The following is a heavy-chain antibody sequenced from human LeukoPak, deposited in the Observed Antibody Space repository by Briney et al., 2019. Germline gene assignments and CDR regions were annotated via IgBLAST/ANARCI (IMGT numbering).Heavy chain of an antibody. CDR3: ARQWFGGLDIGDNWFDP. CDR2: IYHSGST. CDR1: GGSISSSNW. Sequence: SGTLSLTCAVSGGSISSSNWWSWVRQPPGKGLEWIGEIYHSGSTNYNPSLKSRVTISVDKSKNQFSLKLSSVTAADTAVYYCARQWFGGLDIGDNWFDPWGQGTLVTVSS. J-gene: IGHJ5*02. D-gene: IGHD3-10*01. V-gene: IGHV4-4*02.